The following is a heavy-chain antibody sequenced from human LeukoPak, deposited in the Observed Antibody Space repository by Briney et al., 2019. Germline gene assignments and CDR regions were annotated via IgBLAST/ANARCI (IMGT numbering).Heavy chain of an antibody. CDR1: GYTFTSYD. V-gene: IGHV1-8*01. J-gene: IGHJ6*03. CDR3: ARGHDYGDYLLYYYYYYYMDV. CDR2: MNPNSGNT. Sequence: GASVKVSCKASGYTFTSYDINWVRQATGQGLEWMAWMNPNSGNTGYAQKFQGRVTMTRNTSISTAYMELSSLRSEDMAVYYCARGHDYGDYLLYYYYYYYMDVWGKGTTVTVSS. D-gene: IGHD4-17*01.